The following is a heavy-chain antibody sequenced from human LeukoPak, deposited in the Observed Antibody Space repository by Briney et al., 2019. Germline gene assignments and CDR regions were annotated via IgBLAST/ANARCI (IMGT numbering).Heavy chain of an antibody. CDR2: IYYSGGT. CDR3: ARPVTELTDWYFDL. CDR1: GGSISSYY. D-gene: IGHD1-7*01. V-gene: IGHV4-59*01. Sequence: SETLSLTCTVSGGSISSYYWNWIRQPPGKGLEWIGYIYYSGGTNYNPPLKSRVTISVDTSKNQFSLKLSSVTAADTAVYYCARPVTELTDWYFDLWGRGTLVTVSS. J-gene: IGHJ2*01.